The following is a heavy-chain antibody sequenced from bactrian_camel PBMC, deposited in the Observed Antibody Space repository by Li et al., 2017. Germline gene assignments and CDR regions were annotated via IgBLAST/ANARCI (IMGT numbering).Heavy chain of an antibody. CDR2: INSSGRST. CDR1: EFSLY. CDR3: APRWGRVGHY. Sequence: VQLVESGGGLVQPGTSARLSCVASEFSLYMVWVRQAPGKGLEWVSDINSSGRSTNYADSVKGRFTISRDNAKNTLYLQMSSLKTEDTAVYYCAPRWGRVGHYWGQGTQVTVS. V-gene: IGHV3S40*01. J-gene: IGHJ4*01. D-gene: IGHD5*01.